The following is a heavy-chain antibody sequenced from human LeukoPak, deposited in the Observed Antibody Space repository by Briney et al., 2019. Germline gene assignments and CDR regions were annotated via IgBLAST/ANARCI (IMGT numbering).Heavy chain of an antibody. Sequence: ASVKVSCKASGYXFTSYYMHWVRQAPGQGLEWMGWINPDSGGTNYAQEFQGRVTMTRDTSISTAYMEVSRLRSDDTAVYYCAREGSGWYGNFDYWGQGTLVTVSS. CDR3: AREGSGWYGNFDY. D-gene: IGHD6-19*01. J-gene: IGHJ4*02. V-gene: IGHV1-2*02. CDR1: GYXFTSYY. CDR2: INPDSGGT.